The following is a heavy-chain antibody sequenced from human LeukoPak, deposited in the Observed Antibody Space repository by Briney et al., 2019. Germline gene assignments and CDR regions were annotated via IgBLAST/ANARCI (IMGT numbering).Heavy chain of an antibody. CDR2: INPSGGST. Sequence: ASVKVSCKASGYTFTSYYMHWVRQAPGQGLEWMGIINPSGGSTSYAQKFQGRVTMTRDTSTSTVYMELSSLRSEDTAVYYCARELVSYGYSSGWYFDYWGQGTLVTVSS. CDR1: GYTFTSYY. CDR3: ARELVSYGYSSGWYFDY. V-gene: IGHV1-46*01. D-gene: IGHD6-19*01. J-gene: IGHJ4*02.